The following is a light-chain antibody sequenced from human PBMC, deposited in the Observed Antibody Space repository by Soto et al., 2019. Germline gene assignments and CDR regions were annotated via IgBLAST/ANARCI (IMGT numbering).Light chain of an antibody. CDR1: QSVSSGY. CDR3: QQYGSLIT. Sequence: EIVLTQSPGTLSLSPGEGATLSCRASQSVSSGYLAWYQQKPGQTPRLLIYSASSRATGIPDRFSGSGSGTDFTLTISRLEPEDFAVYYCQQYGSLITFGQGTRLEIK. J-gene: IGKJ5*01. CDR2: SAS. V-gene: IGKV3-20*01.